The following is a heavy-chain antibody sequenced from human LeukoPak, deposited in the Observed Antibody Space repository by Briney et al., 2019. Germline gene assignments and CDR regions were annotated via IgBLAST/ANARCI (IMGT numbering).Heavy chain of an antibody. Sequence: SETLSLTCAVYGGSFSGYYWSWIRQPPGKGLEWIGEINHSGSTNYNPSLKSRVTISVDTSKNQFSLKLSSVTAADTAVYYCARLKFYDSTGYSPGYYMDVWGKGTAVTVSS. V-gene: IGHV4-34*01. CDR3: ARLKFYDSTGYSPGYYMDV. CDR1: GGSFSGYY. D-gene: IGHD3-22*01. J-gene: IGHJ6*03. CDR2: INHSGST.